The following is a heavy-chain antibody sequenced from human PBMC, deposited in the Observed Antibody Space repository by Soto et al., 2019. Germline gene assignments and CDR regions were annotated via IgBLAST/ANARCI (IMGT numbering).Heavy chain of an antibody. CDR3: ARHLYSAESSGSYGY. J-gene: IGHJ4*02. D-gene: IGHD3-22*01. V-gene: IGHV4-4*02. Sequence: SETLSLTCAVAGGSISSSNWWSWVRQPPGKGLEWIGEIYHTGSTYYNPSLKSRVTMSVDSSKNHLSLKVSSVTAADTAVYYCARHLYSAESSGSYGYWGQGALVTVSS. CDR2: IYHTGST. CDR1: GGSISSSNW.